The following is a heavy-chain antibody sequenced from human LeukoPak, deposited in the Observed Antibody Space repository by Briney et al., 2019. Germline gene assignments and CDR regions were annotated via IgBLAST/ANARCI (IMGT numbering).Heavy chain of an antibody. D-gene: IGHD5-24*01. CDR3: ARANGYNSVEIDY. CDR1: GFTFSSYS. Sequence: GGSLRLSCAASGFTFSSYSMNWVRQAPGKGLEWVSSISTSSSYIYYADSVKGRFTISRDNAKNSLYLQMNSLRAEDTAVYYCARANGYNSVEIDYWGQGTLVTVSS. J-gene: IGHJ4*02. CDR2: ISTSSSYI. V-gene: IGHV3-21*01.